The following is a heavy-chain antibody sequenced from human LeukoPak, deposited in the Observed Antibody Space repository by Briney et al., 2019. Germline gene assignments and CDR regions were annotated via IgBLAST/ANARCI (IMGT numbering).Heavy chain of an antibody. D-gene: IGHD7-27*01. CDR1: GFSFTTYW. Sequence: GESLKISCQTSGFSFTTYWIGWVRQMPEKGLEWMGIIYPGDSVTRYSPSFEGQVTISADTSISTAYLQWSSLKASDTAMYYCARHENWAVDNWGQGTLVTVSS. CDR2: IYPGDSVT. J-gene: IGHJ4*02. CDR3: ARHENWAVDN. V-gene: IGHV5-51*01.